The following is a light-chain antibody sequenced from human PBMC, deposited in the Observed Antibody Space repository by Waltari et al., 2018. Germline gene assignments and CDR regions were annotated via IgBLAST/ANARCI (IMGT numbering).Light chain of an antibody. Sequence: DIVMTQSPDSLAVSLGERATINCKSSQSVLYNSNGKNYLAWYQQKPGQPPKFPIYWASTRQSGVPDRFSGSVSETDFTLTINSLQAEDQAVYYCKQYYRSRTFGQGTKVEIK. CDR1: QSVLYNSNGKNY. CDR2: WAS. CDR3: KQYYRSRT. V-gene: IGKV4-1*01. J-gene: IGKJ1*01.